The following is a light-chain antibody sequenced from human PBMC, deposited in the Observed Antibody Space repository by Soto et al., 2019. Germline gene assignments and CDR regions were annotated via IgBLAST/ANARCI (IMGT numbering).Light chain of an antibody. Sequence: ALTQPPSASGSPGQSVTISCTGTSSDVGGYNYVSWYQQHPGKAPKVMIYEVSKRPSGDPDRFSGSKSGNTASLTVSGLQAEDEADYYCSSYAGSNNLGVFGTGTKVTVL. CDR2: EVS. J-gene: IGLJ1*01. V-gene: IGLV2-8*01. CDR1: SSDVGGYNY. CDR3: SSYAGSNNLGV.